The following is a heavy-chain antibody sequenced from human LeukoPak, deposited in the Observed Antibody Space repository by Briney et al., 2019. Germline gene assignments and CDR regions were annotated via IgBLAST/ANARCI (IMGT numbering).Heavy chain of an antibody. CDR2: IYSGGST. CDR1: GFTFSSNY. Sequence: GGSLRLSCAASGFTFSSNYMSWVRQAPGKGLEWVSVIYSGGSTYYADSVKGRFTISRDNSKNTLYLQMNSLRAEDTAVYYCARGGSGWASYYFDYWGQGTLVTVSS. V-gene: IGHV3-53*01. D-gene: IGHD6-19*01. J-gene: IGHJ4*02. CDR3: ARGGSGWASYYFDY.